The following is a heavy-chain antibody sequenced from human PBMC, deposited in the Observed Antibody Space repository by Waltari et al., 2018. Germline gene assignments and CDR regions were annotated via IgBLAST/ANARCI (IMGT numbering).Heavy chain of an antibody. CDR3: ARSDSSGYSDAFDI. J-gene: IGHJ3*02. Sequence: QVQLVQSGAEVKKPGSSVKVSCKASGGTFSSYTISWVRQAPGKGLEWMGRIIPILGIANYAQKFQGRVTITADKSTSTAYMELSSLRSEDTAVYYCARSDSSGYSDAFDIWGQGTMVTVSS. CDR2: IIPILGIA. D-gene: IGHD3-22*01. CDR1: GGTFSSYT. V-gene: IGHV1-69*02.